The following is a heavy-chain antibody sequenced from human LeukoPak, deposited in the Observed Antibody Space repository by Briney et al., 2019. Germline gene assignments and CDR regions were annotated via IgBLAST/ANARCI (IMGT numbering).Heavy chain of an antibody. Sequence: GKSLRLSCVASGFSFSDSVIHWVRQAPGKGLEWVAHIKQDGSQEYYVDSVKGRFTISRDSAKNSLYLQMNSLRAEDTAVYYCARGVPYDSWSGPHYSDYWGQGTLVTVSS. J-gene: IGHJ4*02. CDR1: GFSFSDSV. CDR2: IKQDGSQE. D-gene: IGHD3-3*01. V-gene: IGHV3-7*01. CDR3: ARGVPYDSWSGPHYSDY.